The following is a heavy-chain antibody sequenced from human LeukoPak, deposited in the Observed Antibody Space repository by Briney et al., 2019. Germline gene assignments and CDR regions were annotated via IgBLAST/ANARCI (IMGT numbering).Heavy chain of an antibody. J-gene: IGHJ6*02. CDR1: GGSFSGYY. CDR2: INHSGST. V-gene: IGHV4-34*01. Sequence: ETSETLSLTCAVYGGSFSGYYWSWIRQPPGKGLEWIGEINHSGSTNYNPSLKSRVTISVDTSKNQFSLKLSSVTAADTAVYYCARAFYGDELEPYKWGPNYGMDVWGQGTTVTVSS. CDR3: ARAFYGDELEPYKWGPNYGMDV. D-gene: IGHD1-1*01.